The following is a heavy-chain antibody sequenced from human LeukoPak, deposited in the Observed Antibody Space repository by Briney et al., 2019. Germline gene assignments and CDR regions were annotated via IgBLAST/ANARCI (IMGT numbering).Heavy chain of an antibody. CDR1: GFTFNRFW. J-gene: IGHJ4*02. Sequence: GGSLRLSCAASGFTFNRFWMHWVRQVPGKGLVWVSRINSDGSSTSYADSVKGRFTISRDNAKNTLYLQMNSLRAEDTAVYYCARAGSGSYNDILTGYYNSRHYWGQGTLVTVSS. CDR3: ARAGSGSYNDILTGYYNSRHY. CDR2: INSDGSST. D-gene: IGHD3-9*01. V-gene: IGHV3-74*01.